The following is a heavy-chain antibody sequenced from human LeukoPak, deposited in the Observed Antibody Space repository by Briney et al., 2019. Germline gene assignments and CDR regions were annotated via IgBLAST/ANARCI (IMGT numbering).Heavy chain of an antibody. CDR1: GGSFSGYY. D-gene: IGHD6-13*01. Sequence: ASETLPLTCAVYGGSFSGYYWSWIRQPPGKGLEWIGEINHSGSTNYNPSLKSRVTISVDTSKNQFSLKLSSVTAADTAVYYCARGPLRSAAGIRRGSDYWGQGTLVTVSS. CDR2: INHSGST. J-gene: IGHJ4*02. CDR3: ARGPLRSAAGIRRGSDY. V-gene: IGHV4-34*01.